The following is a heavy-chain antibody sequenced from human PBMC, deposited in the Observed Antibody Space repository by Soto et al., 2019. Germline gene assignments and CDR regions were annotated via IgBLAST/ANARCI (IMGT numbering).Heavy chain of an antibody. Sequence: SETLSLTCTVSGGSISSSSYYWGWIRQPPGKGLEWIGSIYYSGSTYYNPSLKSRVTISVDTSKNQFSLKLSSVTAADTAVYYCARHRIEIAAAGSPDYWGQGTLVTVSS. J-gene: IGHJ4*02. V-gene: IGHV4-39*01. CDR2: IYYSGST. D-gene: IGHD6-13*01. CDR3: ARHRIEIAAAGSPDY. CDR1: GGSISSSSYY.